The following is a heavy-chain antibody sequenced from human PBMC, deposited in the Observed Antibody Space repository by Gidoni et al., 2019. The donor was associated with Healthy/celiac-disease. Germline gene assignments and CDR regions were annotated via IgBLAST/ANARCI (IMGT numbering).Heavy chain of an antibody. J-gene: IGHJ5*02. Sequence: QVQLQESGPGLVKPSQTLSLPCTVSGGSISSGGYYWSWIRQHPGKGLEWIGYIYYSGSTYYNPSLKSRVTISVDTSKNQFSLKLSSVTAADTAVYYCARVGEHSSSWYPLYNWFDPWGQGTLVTVSS. CDR3: ARVGEHSSSWYPLYNWFDP. CDR1: GGSISSGGYY. CDR2: IYYSGST. V-gene: IGHV4-31*03. D-gene: IGHD6-13*01.